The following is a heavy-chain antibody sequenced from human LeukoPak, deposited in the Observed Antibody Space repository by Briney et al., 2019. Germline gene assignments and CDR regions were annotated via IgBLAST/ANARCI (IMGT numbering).Heavy chain of an antibody. J-gene: IGHJ3*02. V-gene: IGHV4-31*03. CDR2: ICSSGSA. CDR1: GGSISSGVYC. CDR3: ARDPIRITMIVVPRWAFDI. D-gene: IGHD3-22*01. Sequence: PSETLSLTCTVSGGSISSGVYCWSWIRQRPGEGLQWIGYICSSGSAYYNPSLKSRVTISVDTSKNQFSLKLSSVTAADTAVYYCARDPIRITMIVVPRWAFDIWGQGTMVTVSS.